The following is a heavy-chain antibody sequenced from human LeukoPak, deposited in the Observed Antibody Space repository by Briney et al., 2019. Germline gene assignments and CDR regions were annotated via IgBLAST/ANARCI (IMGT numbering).Heavy chain of an antibody. Sequence: SETLSPTCTVSGGSISSYYWSWIRQPPGKGLEWIGYIYYSGSTNYNPSLKSRVTISVDTSKNQFSLKLSSVTAADTAVYYCARDGGYSYGYGYMDVWGKGTTVTVSS. CDR3: ARDGGYSYGYGYMDV. CDR2: IYYSGST. V-gene: IGHV4-59*01. J-gene: IGHJ6*03. CDR1: GGSISSYY. D-gene: IGHD5-18*01.